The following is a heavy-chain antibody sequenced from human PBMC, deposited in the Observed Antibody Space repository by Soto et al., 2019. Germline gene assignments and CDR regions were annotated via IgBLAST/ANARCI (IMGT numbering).Heavy chain of an antibody. CDR3: ARTQGRYFDY. CDR2: ISGSGGST. CDR1: GFTFSSYA. V-gene: IGHV3-23*01. J-gene: IGHJ4*02. Sequence: GGSLSLSGAASGFTFSSYAISWVRQAPGKGLEWVSTISGSGGSTYYADSVKGRFTISRDNSKNTLYLQMNSLRAEDTAVYYCARTQGRYFDYWGQGTLVTVSS. D-gene: IGHD2-21*01.